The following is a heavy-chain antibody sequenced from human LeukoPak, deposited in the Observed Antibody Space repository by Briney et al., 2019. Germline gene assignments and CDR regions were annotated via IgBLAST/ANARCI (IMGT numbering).Heavy chain of an antibody. V-gene: IGHV3-7*01. CDR2: ISPDGSKR. D-gene: IGHD2-15*01. Sequence: PGGSLRLSCAASGFTFSAYWMNWVRKTPRKRLEWVANISPDGSKRYYVDSVKGRFTISRDNAENSLYLQMNSLRAEDTAVYYCARPAASWGQGTLVTVSS. CDR1: GFTFSAYW. J-gene: IGHJ4*02. CDR3: ARPAAS.